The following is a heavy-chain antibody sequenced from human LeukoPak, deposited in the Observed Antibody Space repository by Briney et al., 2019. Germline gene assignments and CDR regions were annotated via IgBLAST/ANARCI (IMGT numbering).Heavy chain of an antibody. CDR2: INPNSGGT. V-gene: IGHV1-2*02. CDR3: ARDPPRAGGYYFDY. Sequence: AASVKASCKASGYTFTGYYMHWVRQAPGQGLEWMGWINPNSGGTNYAQKFQGRVTMTRDTSISTAYMELSRLRSDDTAVYYCARDPPRAGGYYFDYWGQGTLVTVSS. J-gene: IGHJ4*02. CDR1: GYTFTGYY. D-gene: IGHD2-15*01.